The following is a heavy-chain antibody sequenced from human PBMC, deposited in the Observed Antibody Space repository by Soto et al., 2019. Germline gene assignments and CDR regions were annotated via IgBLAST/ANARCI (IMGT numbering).Heavy chain of an antibody. CDR2: IYSRGST. CDR3: AKGGAYHFDS. Sequence: SETLSLTCPVSGASITNFYWSWVRQSATKGLEWIGRIYSRGSTDYNPSLKSRVTMSIDTSKNQFSLTLTSVTAADTAVYFCAKGGAYHFDSWGQGILVTV. CDR1: GASITNFY. J-gene: IGHJ4*02. D-gene: IGHD3-16*01. V-gene: IGHV4-4*07.